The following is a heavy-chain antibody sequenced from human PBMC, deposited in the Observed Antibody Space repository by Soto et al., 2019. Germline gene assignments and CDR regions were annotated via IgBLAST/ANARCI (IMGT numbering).Heavy chain of an antibody. J-gene: IGHJ6*02. CDR1: GYTFTGYY. Sequence: GASVKVSCKASGYTFTGYYMHWVRQAPGQGLEWMGWINPNSGGTNYAQKFQGWVTMTRDTSISTAYMELSRLRSDDTAVYYCARDRSSSWYDYYYGMDVWGQGTTVTVSS. V-gene: IGHV1-2*04. CDR2: INPNSGGT. D-gene: IGHD6-13*01. CDR3: ARDRSSSWYDYYYGMDV.